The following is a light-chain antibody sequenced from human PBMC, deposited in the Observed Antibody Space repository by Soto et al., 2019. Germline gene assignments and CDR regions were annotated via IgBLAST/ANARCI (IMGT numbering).Light chain of an antibody. CDR3: TSFTSSSTLLV. CDR1: SSDVGGHNY. J-gene: IGLJ1*01. CDR2: DVY. Sequence: QSALTQPASVSGSPGQSITMSCTGTSSDVGGHNYVSWYQQHPGKAPKLMIYDVYNRPSGVSNRFSGSKSGNTASLTISGLQDEDEADYFCTSFTSSSTLLVFGTGTKVTVL. V-gene: IGLV2-14*03.